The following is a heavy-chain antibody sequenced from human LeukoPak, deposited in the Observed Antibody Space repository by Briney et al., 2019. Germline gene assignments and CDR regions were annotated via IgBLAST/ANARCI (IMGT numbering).Heavy chain of an antibody. D-gene: IGHD6-19*01. CDR3: ASLRLSSGWVFDP. CDR1: GGSISSSSYY. V-gene: IGHV4-39*01. CDR2: IYYSGST. Sequence: SETLSLTCTVSGGSISSSSYYWGWIRQPPGKGLEWIGSIYYSGSTYYNPSLKSRVTISVDTSKNQFSLKLSSVTAADTAVYYCASLRLSSGWVFDPWGQGTLVTVSS. J-gene: IGHJ5*02.